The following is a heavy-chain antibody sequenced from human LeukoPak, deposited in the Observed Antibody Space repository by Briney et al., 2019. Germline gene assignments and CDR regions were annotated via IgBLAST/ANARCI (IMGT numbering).Heavy chain of an antibody. CDR3: AKAKVALDY. CDR1: GFTFDDYA. V-gene: IGHV3-9*01. Sequence: GGSLRLSCAASGFTFDDYAMHWVRQAPGKGLEWVSGISWNSGSIGYADSVKGRFTISRDNAKNSLYLQMNSPRAEDTALYYCAKAKVALDYWGQGTLVTVSS. CDR2: ISWNSGSI. D-gene: IGHD2-15*01. J-gene: IGHJ4*02.